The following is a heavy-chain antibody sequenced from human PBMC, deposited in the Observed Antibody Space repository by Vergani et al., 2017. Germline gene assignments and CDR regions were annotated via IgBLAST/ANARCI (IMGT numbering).Heavy chain of an antibody. CDR2: INPNSGGT. CDR3: ASRYSSGPEDS. J-gene: IGHJ4*02. D-gene: IGHD6-25*01. CDR1: GYSFTGYY. Sequence: QVQLVQSGTEVRKPGASVKISCKASGYSFTGYYVHWVRQAPGQGLEWMGWINPNSGGTNYAQKFQGRVTITRDTSINTAYMEVTRLRHDDTAVFYCASRYSSGPEDSWGQGTLVTVSS. V-gene: IGHV1-2*02.